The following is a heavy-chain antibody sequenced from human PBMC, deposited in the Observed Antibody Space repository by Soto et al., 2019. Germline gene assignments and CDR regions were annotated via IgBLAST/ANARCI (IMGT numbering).Heavy chain of an antibody. V-gene: IGHV1-18*01. Sequence: ASVKVSCTASGYTFTRYGISWVRQAPGQGLEWMGWISAYNGNTNYAQKFQGRVTMTTDTSTSTAYMELRSLRSDDTAVYYCARGGQSGYYFDYWGQGTLVTVSS. CDR1: GYTFTRYG. CDR2: ISAYNGNT. J-gene: IGHJ4*02. CDR3: ARGGQSGYYFDY. D-gene: IGHD3-3*01.